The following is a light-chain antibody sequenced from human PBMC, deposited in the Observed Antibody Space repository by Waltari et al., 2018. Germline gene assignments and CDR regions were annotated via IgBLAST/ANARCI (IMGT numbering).Light chain of an antibody. Sequence: IVLTQSPGPLSLSPGERAPLSCRASQGVGKYLAWYQQRPGQAHRLLLYHTSIRATGIPDRFSGSGYGTDFSLTISRLEPEDFAVYYCQKYDFLPATFGQGTTVEIK. J-gene: IGKJ1*01. CDR3: QKYDFLPAT. CDR2: HTS. CDR1: QGVGKY. V-gene: IGKV3-20*01.